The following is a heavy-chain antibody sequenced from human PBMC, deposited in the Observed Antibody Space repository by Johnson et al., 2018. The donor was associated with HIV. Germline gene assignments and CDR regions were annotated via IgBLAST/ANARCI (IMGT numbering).Heavy chain of an antibody. CDR1: FSSYG. V-gene: IGHV3-30*02. CDR2: IRYDESNK. CDR3: AKGYILTGYSGAFDM. D-gene: IGHD3-9*01. Sequence: FSSYGMHWVRQAPDKGLEWVAFIRYDESNKYYADSVKGRFTISRDNSKNTLYLQMNSLRAEDTAVYCCAKGYILTGYSGAFDMWGQGTMVTVSS. J-gene: IGHJ3*02.